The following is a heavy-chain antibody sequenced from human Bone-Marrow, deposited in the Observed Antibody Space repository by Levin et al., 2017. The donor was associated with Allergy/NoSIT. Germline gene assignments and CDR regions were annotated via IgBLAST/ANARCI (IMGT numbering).Heavy chain of an antibody. CDR3: AREGTRSSSWHYS. CDR1: GNSISTNIYY. D-gene: IGHD6-13*01. J-gene: IGHJ4*02. CDR2: IYYTGIT. Sequence: KASETLSLTCSVSGNSISTNIYYWGWVRQPPGKGLEWIGSIYYTGITYYNPSLKSRVTISVDTSRNQFSLKMNSVTAADTAMYYCAREGTRSSSWHYSWGRGILVTVSS. V-gene: IGHV4-39*02.